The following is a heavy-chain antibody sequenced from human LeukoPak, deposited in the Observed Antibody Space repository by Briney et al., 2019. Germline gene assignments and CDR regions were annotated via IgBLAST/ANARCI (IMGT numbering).Heavy chain of an antibody. CDR3: ARRAGLEGGFWSGYWKGENWFDP. CDR1: GYTFTSYG. CDR2: ISAYNGNT. D-gene: IGHD3-3*01. V-gene: IGHV1-18*01. J-gene: IGHJ5*02. Sequence: ASVKVSCKASGYTFTSYGISWVRQAPGQGLEWMGWISAYNGNTNYAQKLQGRVTMTTDTSTSTAYMELRSLGSDDTAVYYCARRAGLEGGFWSGYWKGENWFDPWGQGTLVTVSS.